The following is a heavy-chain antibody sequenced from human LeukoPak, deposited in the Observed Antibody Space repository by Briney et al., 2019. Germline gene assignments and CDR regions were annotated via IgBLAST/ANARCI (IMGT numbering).Heavy chain of an antibody. D-gene: IGHD2-2*02. CDR2: MNHSGST. J-gene: IGHJ5*02. Sequence: PSETLALTCAVYGRSLSVYYWIWTRHPPGKGLEGIGEMNHSGSTNYNPSLKSRVTISVDTSKNQFSLKLRFVTAADTAVYYCARGFDCSSTSCYIDWFDPWGQGTLVTVSS. V-gene: IGHV4-34*01. CDR1: GRSLSVYY. CDR3: ARGFDCSSTSCYIDWFDP.